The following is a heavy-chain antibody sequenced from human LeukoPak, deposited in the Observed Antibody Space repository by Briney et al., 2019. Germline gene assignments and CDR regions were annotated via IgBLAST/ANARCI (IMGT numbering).Heavy chain of an antibody. CDR1: GYTFTSYD. D-gene: IGHD2-21*01. J-gene: IGHJ4*02. V-gene: IGHV1-8*03. CDR2: MNPNSGNT. Sequence: ASVQVSCKASGYTFTSYDINWVRQATGQGLGWMGWMNPNSGNTGYAQKFQGRVTITRNTSISTAYMELSSLRSEDTAVYYCATGPAYCGGDCYSDWGQGTLVTVSS. CDR3: ATGPAYCGGDCYSD.